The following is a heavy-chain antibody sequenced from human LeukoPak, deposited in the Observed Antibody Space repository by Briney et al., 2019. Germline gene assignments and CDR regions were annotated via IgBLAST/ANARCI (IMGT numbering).Heavy chain of an antibody. CDR3: ARVTAATGAYYFDY. J-gene: IGHJ4*02. CDR2: LSRGGNTI. Sequence: PGGSLRLSGAASGFTFSDYYMSWIRQAPGMGLEWASYLSRGGNTIYYADSVKGRFTISRDNAKNSLYLQMNSLRAEDTAVYYCARVTAATGAYYFDYWGQGTLVTVSS. V-gene: IGHV3-11*01. D-gene: IGHD1-1*01. CDR1: GFTFSDYY.